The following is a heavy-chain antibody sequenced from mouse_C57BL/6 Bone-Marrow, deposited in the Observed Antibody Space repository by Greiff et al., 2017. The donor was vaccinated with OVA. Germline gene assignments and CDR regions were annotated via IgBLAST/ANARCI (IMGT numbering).Heavy chain of an antibody. J-gene: IGHJ1*03. Sequence: VQLQQPGAELVKPGASVKMSCKASGYTFTSYWITWVKQRPGQGLEWIGDIYPGSGSTNYNEKFKSKVTRTVDTSSSTVYMQISILTSEDAAVYYCARLGDGYFDVWGTGTTVTVSS. CDR3: ARLGDGYFDV. CDR1: GYTFTSYW. CDR2: IYPGSGST. V-gene: IGHV1-55*01.